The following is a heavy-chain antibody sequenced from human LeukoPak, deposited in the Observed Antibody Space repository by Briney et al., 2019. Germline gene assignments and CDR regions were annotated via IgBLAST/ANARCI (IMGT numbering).Heavy chain of an antibody. Sequence: GGSLRPSCAASGFTFSSYAMSWVRQAPGKGLEWVSAISGSGGSTYYADSVKGRFTISRDNSKNTLYLQMNSLRAEDTAVYYCAKTPGEVVVPAAIGDWFDPWGQGTLVTVSS. CDR1: GFTFSSYA. CDR2: ISGSGGST. J-gene: IGHJ5*02. V-gene: IGHV3-23*01. D-gene: IGHD2-2*01. CDR3: AKTPGEVVVPAAIGDWFDP.